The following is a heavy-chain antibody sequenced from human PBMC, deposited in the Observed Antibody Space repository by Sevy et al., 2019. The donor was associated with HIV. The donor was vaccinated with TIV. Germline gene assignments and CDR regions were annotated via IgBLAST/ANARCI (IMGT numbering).Heavy chain of an antibody. CDR3: ARDGGYDSRGYDLSNY. D-gene: IGHD3-22*01. V-gene: IGHV3-30*04. CDR2: ISYDGSNT. Sequence: QLGGSLRLSCAASGFTFSTYAMHWVRQAPGKGLEWVAVISYDGSNTYYADSVKGRFTISRDSSKNTLYLQMNSLRAEDTAVYFSARDGGYDSRGYDLSNYWGQGTLVTVSS. CDR1: GFTFSTYA. J-gene: IGHJ4*02.